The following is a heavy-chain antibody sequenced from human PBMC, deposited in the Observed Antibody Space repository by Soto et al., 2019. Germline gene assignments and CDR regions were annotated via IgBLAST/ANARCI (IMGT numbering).Heavy chain of an antibody. D-gene: IGHD3-10*01. CDR1: GFTFTSSA. Sequence: RASVKVSCKASGFTFTSSAMQWVRQARGQRLEWIGWIVVGSGNTNYAQKFQERVTITRDMSTSTAYMELSSLRSEDTAVYYCARGRAPGRFGGARIYYYYMDVWSRGTTVTVSS. J-gene: IGHJ6*03. CDR2: IVVGSGNT. CDR3: ARGRAPGRFGGARIYYYYMDV. V-gene: IGHV1-58*02.